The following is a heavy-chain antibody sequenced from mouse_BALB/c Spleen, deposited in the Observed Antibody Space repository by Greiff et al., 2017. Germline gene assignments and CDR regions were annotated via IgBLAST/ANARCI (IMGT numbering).Heavy chain of an antibody. J-gene: IGHJ4*01. CDR2: IYPGNVNT. V-gene: IGHV1S56*01. Sequence: QVQLQQSGPELVKPGTSVRISCKASGYTFTSYYIHWVKQRPGQGLEWIGWIYPGNVNTKYNEKFKGKATLTADKSSSTAYMQLSSLTSEDSAVYFCARPYYYGSSMDYWGQGTSVTVSS. CDR3: ARPYYYGSSMDY. D-gene: IGHD1-1*01. CDR1: GYTFTSYY.